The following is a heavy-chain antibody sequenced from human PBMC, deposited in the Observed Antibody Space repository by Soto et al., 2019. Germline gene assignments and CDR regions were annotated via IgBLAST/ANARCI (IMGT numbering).Heavy chain of an antibody. Sequence: SVKVSCKASGGTFSSYAISWVRQAPGQGLEWMGGIIPIFGTANYAQKFQGRVTITADKSTSTAYMELSSLRSEDTAVYYCARGPYYCGGDCYGAFDIWGQGTMVTV. CDR1: GGTFSSYA. D-gene: IGHD2-21*02. J-gene: IGHJ3*02. V-gene: IGHV1-69*06. CDR2: IIPIFGTA. CDR3: ARGPYYCGGDCYGAFDI.